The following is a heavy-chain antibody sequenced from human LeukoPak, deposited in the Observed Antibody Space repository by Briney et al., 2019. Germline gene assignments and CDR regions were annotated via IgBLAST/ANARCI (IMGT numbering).Heavy chain of an antibody. CDR3: RREIDVDTAVWFDP. V-gene: IGHV4-61*02. Sequence: SETLSLTCTVSGGSISSSSYYRSWIRQPAGKGLEWIGRVYSSGSTKNNPSLKSRVTISIDTSKKQFSLKLSSVTAAYTAVYYWRREIDVDTAVWFDPWGQGILVTVSS. J-gene: IGHJ5*02. CDR2: VYSSGST. D-gene: IGHD5-18*01. CDR1: GGSISSSSYY.